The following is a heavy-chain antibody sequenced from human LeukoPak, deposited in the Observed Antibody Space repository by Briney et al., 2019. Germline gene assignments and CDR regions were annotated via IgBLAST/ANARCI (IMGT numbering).Heavy chain of an antibody. Sequence: SGTLSLTCTVSGGSISSSNWWSWVRQPPGKGLEWIGEIYHSGSTNYNPSLKSRVTISVDKSKNQFSLKLSSVTATDTAVYYCARGGGSGYYYRSLGYWGQGTLVTVSS. D-gene: IGHD3-22*01. CDR3: ARGGGSGYYYRSLGY. J-gene: IGHJ4*02. CDR1: GGSISSSNW. V-gene: IGHV4-4*02. CDR2: IYHSGST.